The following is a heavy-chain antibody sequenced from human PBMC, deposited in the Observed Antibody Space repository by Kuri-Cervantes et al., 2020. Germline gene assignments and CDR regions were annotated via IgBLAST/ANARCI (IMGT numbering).Heavy chain of an antibody. CDR1: GFTFSNYG. CDR2: ISSSGSST. J-gene: IGHJ4*02. Sequence: GESLKISCAASGFTFSNYGMNWVRQAPGEGLEWISYISSSGSSTYYADSVKGRFTVSRDSSGNTLYLQMDSLRVEDSAVYYCAKDYSWSFEYWGQGTPVTVSS. CDR3: AKDYSWSFEY. V-gene: IGHV3-48*01. D-gene: IGHD2-21*01.